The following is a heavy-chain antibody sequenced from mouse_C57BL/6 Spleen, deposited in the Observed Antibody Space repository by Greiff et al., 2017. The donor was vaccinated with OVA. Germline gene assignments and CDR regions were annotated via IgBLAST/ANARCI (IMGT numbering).Heavy chain of an antibody. CDR2: ILPGSGST. CDR3: ARGAYSMAMDY. V-gene: IGHV1-9*01. CDR1: GYTFTGSW. J-gene: IGHJ4*01. D-gene: IGHD2-10*01. Sequence: VQLQQSGAELMKPGASVKLSCKATGYTFTGSWIEWVKQRPGHGLEWIGEILPGSGSTNYNEKFKGNATFTADTSSNTAYRQLSSLTTEDSAIYYCARGAYSMAMDYWGQGTSVTVSS.